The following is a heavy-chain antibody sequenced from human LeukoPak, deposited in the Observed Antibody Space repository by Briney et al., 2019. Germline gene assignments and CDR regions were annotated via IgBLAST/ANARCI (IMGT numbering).Heavy chain of an antibody. J-gene: IGHJ4*02. CDR2: INSDGSST. CDR3: ARGGGYSYGSIDY. CDR1: GFTFSSYW. D-gene: IGHD5-18*01. Sequence: GGSLRLSCAASGFTFSSYWMHWVRHAPGKGLVWVSRINSDGSSTIYADSVKGRFTISRDNAKNTLYLQMNSLRAEDTAVYYCARGGGYSYGSIDYWGQGTLVTVSS. V-gene: IGHV3-74*01.